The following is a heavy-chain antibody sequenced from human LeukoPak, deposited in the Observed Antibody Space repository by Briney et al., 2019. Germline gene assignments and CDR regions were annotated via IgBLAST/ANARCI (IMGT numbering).Heavy chain of an antibody. D-gene: IGHD1-26*01. Sequence: SGGSLRLSCAAPGFTFSNYWMHWVRQAPGKGLVWVSRIDSHGGNINYGDSVKGRFTISRDNAKNTLYLQMNSLRAEDTAVYYCARDYGSLGDYWGQGILVTVSS. V-gene: IGHV3-74*01. CDR1: GFTFSNYW. J-gene: IGHJ4*02. CDR3: ARDYGSLGDY. CDR2: IDSHGGNI.